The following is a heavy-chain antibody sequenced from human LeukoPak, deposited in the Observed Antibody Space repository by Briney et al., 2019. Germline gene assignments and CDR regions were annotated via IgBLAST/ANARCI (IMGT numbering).Heavy chain of an antibody. CDR3: ARDGRTTSDAFDI. V-gene: IGHV1-18*01. J-gene: IGHJ3*02. CDR1: GYTFSRYG. Sequence: GASVTVSCKASGYTFSRYGISWVRQAPGQGLEWMGWISAYNGNTNYAQRLQGRVTMTTDTSTSTAYMELRSLRSDDTAVYYCARDGRTTSDAFDIWGQGTMVTVSS. CDR2: ISAYNGNT. D-gene: IGHD1-1*01.